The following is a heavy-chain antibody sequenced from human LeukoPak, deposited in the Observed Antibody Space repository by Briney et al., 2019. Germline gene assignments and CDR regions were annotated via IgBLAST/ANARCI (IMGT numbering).Heavy chain of an antibody. CDR1: GYTFADYY. V-gene: IGHV1-2*02. J-gene: IGHJ3*02. CDR2: MNPKIGGT. Sequence: ASVKVSCKAAGYTFADYYMHWVRQAPGQGLDWMGWMNPKIGGTNNVEKFEGRVTMTRDTSMNTAYMELSSLTSDDTAVYYCARDRAFCSGHHCQDAFYIWGQGTMVTVSS. CDR3: ARDRAFCSGHHCQDAFYI. D-gene: IGHD2-15*01.